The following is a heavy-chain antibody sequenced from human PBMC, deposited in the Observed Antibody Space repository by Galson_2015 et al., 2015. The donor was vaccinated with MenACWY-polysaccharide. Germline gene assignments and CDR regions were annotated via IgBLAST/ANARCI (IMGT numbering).Heavy chain of an antibody. CDR3: ARESLGRSSTPGYMDV. Sequence: SVKVSCKASGYTFTGYGISWVRQAPGQGLEWMGWISAYNGNTNYAQKLQGRVTMTTDTSTSTAYMELRSLRSDDTAVYYCARESLGRSSTPGYMDVWGKGTTVTVSS. CDR2: ISAYNGNT. V-gene: IGHV1-18*01. J-gene: IGHJ6*03. D-gene: IGHD6-6*01. CDR1: GYTFTGYG.